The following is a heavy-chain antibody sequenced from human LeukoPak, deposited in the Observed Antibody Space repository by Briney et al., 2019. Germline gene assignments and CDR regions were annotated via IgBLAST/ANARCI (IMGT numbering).Heavy chain of an antibody. D-gene: IGHD1-26*01. V-gene: IGHV1-18*01. CDR2: ISAYNGNT. J-gene: IGHJ4*02. Sequence: ASVKVSCKASGYTFTSYGISWVRQAPGQGLEWMGWISAYNGNTNYAQKLQGRVTMTADTSMSTAYMELRGLRSDDTAVYYWARDYRVSWETTDYFDYWGQGTLVTVSS. CDR1: GYTFTSYG. CDR3: ARDYRVSWETTDYFDY.